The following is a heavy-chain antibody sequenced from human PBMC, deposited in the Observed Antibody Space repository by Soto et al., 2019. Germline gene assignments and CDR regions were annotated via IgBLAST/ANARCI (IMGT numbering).Heavy chain of an antibody. CDR3: VREYSPGLFEY. D-gene: IGHD5-12*01. J-gene: IGHJ4*02. CDR1: GYSFTDFF. CDR2: IVPASGGA. Sequence: ASVKVSCKASGYSFTDFFIHGVRQAPGQGLEWMGFIVPASGGAGYTEKFLGRISMTRDTSTTTVYMEMSSLRLEDTAVYYCVREYSPGLFEYWGQGTLVTVSS. V-gene: IGHV1-46*01.